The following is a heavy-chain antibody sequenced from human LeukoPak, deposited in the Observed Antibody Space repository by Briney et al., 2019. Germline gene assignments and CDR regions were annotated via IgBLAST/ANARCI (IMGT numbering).Heavy chain of an antibody. J-gene: IGHJ6*02. CDR2: ISGSGGST. CDR1: GFTFSSYA. CDR3: ARDKRDYSNYGIYYYYGMDV. V-gene: IGHV3-23*01. Sequence: GGSLRLSCAASGFTFSSYAMSWVRQAPGKGLEWVSAISGSGGSTYYADSVKGRFTISRDNSKNTLYLQMNSLRAEDTAVYYCARDKRDYSNYGIYYYYGMDVWGQGTTVTVSS. D-gene: IGHD4-4*01.